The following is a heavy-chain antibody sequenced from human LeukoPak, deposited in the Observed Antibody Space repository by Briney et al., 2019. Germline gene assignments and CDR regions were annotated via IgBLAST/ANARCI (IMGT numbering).Heavy chain of an antibody. J-gene: IGHJ5*02. V-gene: IGHV1-46*01. CDR1: GYTFTSYY. CDR2: INPSGGST. D-gene: IGHD4-17*01. CDR3: ARGGYGDYVTKVLFDP. Sequence: ASVKVSCKASGYTFTSYYMHWVRQAPGQGLEWMGIINPSGGSTGYAQKFQGRVTMTRDTSTSTVYMELSSLRYEDTAVYYCARGGYGDYVTKVLFDPWGQGTLVTVSS.